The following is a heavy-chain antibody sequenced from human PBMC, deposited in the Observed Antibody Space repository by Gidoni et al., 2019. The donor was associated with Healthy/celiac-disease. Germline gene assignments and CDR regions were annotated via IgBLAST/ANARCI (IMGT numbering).Heavy chain of an antibody. D-gene: IGHD1-26*01. CDR3: ARDGSGSYSFY. V-gene: IGHV4-39*07. CDR1: GGPISSSSYY. J-gene: IGHJ4*02. CDR2: IYYSGST. Sequence: QLQLQESGPGRVKPSEPLSLPCTVSGGPISSSSYYWGWIRQPPGKGLEWIGSIYYSGSTYYNPSLKSRVTISVDTSKNQFSLKLSSVTAADTAVYYCARDGSGSYSFYWGQGTLVTVSS.